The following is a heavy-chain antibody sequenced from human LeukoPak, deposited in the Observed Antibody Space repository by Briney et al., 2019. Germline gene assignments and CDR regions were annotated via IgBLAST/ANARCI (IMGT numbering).Heavy chain of an antibody. J-gene: IGHJ6*03. CDR3: ARAVQPSYGDYQYYYYYMDV. Sequence: PGGTLRLSCAASGFTFSSYGMSWVRQAPGKGLEWVANIKQDGSEKYYVDSVKGRFTISRDNAKNSLYLQMNSLRAEDTAVYYCARAVQPSYGDYQYYYYYMDVWGKGTMVTVSS. D-gene: IGHD4-17*01. CDR2: IKQDGSEK. V-gene: IGHV3-7*01. CDR1: GFTFSSYG.